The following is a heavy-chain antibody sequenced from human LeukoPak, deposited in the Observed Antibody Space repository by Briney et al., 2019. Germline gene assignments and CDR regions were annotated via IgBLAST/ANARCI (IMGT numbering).Heavy chain of an antibody. CDR3: ARWGGSGGSCHRSRCLNWFDP. CDR2: IYYSGST. CDR1: GGSISSYY. J-gene: IGHJ5*02. V-gene: IGHV4-59*01. D-gene: IGHD2-15*01. Sequence: SETLSLTCTVSGGSISSYYWSWIRQPPGKGLEWIGYIYYSGSTNYNPSLKSRVTMSVDTSKNQFSLKLSSVTAADTAVYYCARWGGSGGSCHRSRCLNWFDPWGQGTLVTVSS.